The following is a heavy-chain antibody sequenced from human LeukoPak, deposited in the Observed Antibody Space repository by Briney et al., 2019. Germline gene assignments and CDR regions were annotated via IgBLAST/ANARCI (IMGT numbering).Heavy chain of an antibody. CDR1: GDSVSSNTAA. Sequence: SQTLSLTCSISGDSVSSNTAAWNWIRQSPSRGLEWLGRTYYRSRWNTHYAVSVKSRITINPDTSKNQLSLHLNSVTPEDTAVYYCARSIGHFDYRGQGTLVTVSS. V-gene: IGHV6-1*01. CDR3: ARSIGHFDY. J-gene: IGHJ4*02. CDR2: TYYRSRWNT.